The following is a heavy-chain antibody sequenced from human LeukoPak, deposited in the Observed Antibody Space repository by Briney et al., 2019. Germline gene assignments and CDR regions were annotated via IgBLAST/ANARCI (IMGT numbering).Heavy chain of an antibody. D-gene: IGHD3-22*01. Sequence: PGGSLRLSCAASGFIFDDYAMHWVRQAPGKGLEWVAFIRYDGSNKYYADSVKGRFTISRDNSKNTLYLQMNSLRAEDTAVYYCAKGRRYYYDSSGYDRYYFDYWGQGTLVTVSS. CDR1: GFIFDDYA. CDR2: IRYDGSNK. V-gene: IGHV3-30*02. CDR3: AKGRRYYYDSSGYDRYYFDY. J-gene: IGHJ4*02.